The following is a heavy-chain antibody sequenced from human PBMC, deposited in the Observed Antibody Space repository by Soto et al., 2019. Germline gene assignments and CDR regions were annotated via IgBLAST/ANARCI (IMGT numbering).Heavy chain of an antibody. CDR3: ATRGTQGRWLEFADY. V-gene: IGHV1-69*01. D-gene: IGHD5-12*01. Sequence: QVQLVHSGAEVKRPGSSVKVSCEASGGTFSSLGFTWVRQAPGQGLEWMGGIIPISGRTTFAPKFLGRVTITADESTRTTYMELTALTSDYTAIYYCATRGTQGRWLEFADYWGQGTLVTVSS. CDR1: GGTFSSLG. CDR2: IIPISGRT. J-gene: IGHJ4*02.